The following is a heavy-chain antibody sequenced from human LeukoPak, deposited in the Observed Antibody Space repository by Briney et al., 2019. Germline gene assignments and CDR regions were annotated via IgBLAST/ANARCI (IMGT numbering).Heavy chain of an antibody. CDR1: GGSFSGYY. CDR2: ISHSGST. V-gene: IGHV4-34*01. CDR3: ARPTSWVNYFDP. D-gene: IGHD1-7*01. J-gene: IGHJ5*02. Sequence: PSETLSLICAVLGGSFSGYYWSWIRQPPGKGLEWIGEISHSGSTNYNPSLKSRVTISLDMSRNHFSLKLNSVTAADTAVYYCARPTSWVNYFDPWGQGTLVTVSS.